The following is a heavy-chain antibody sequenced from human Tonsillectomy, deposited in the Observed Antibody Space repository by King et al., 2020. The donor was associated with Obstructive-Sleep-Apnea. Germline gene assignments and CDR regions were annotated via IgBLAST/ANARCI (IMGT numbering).Heavy chain of an antibody. CDR2: SSVYNGAT. V-gene: IGHV1-18*01. CDR3: ARCGVAGVAGLIDY. CDR1: GYNLADYG. Sequence: QLVQSGSEVKKPGASLKVSCKASGYNLADYGFSWVRQAPGHGLEWMGWSSVYNGATYYAEIFQVRGSMTTDTSTSTAHKELRNLTSDDTAVYFCARCGVAGVAGLIDYWGQGTLVTVSS. D-gene: IGHD6-19*01. J-gene: IGHJ4*02.